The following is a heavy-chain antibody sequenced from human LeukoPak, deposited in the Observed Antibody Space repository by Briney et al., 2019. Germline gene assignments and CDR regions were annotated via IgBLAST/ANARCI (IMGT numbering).Heavy chain of an antibody. CDR2: VSGSGGST. Sequence: GGSLRLSCAASAFTFRPYAMIWVRQAPGKGLEWVSTVSGSGGSTYYADSVKGRFTISRDNSNNTLYLQMNSLRAEDTAVYYCAKGAASRGYTYVANWGQGTLVIVSS. CDR3: AKGAASRGYTYVAN. J-gene: IGHJ4*02. D-gene: IGHD5-18*01. V-gene: IGHV3-23*01. CDR1: AFTFRPYA.